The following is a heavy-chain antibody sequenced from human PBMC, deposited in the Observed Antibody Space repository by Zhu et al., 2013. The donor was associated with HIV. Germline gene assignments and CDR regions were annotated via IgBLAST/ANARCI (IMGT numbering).Heavy chain of an antibody. J-gene: IGHJ4*02. CDR2: IIPIFGTA. CDR1: GGTFSNYS. Sequence: QVQLVQSGAEVKKPGSSVRVSCKASGGTFSNYSISWVRQAPGQGLEWMGGIIPIFGTANSAQKFQGRVTVTADRSTSTAYMELRSLRSEDTAIYYCARVSTTGYYFDSCGQGTLVTVSS. CDR3: ARVSTTGYYFDS. D-gene: IGHD1-1*01. V-gene: IGHV1-69*12.